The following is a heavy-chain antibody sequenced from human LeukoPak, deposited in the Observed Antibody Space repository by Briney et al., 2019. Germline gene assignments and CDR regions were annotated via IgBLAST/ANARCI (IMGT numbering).Heavy chain of an antibody. V-gene: IGHV1-18*01. D-gene: IGHD2-2*01. CDR3: ARGSDIVVVPAASDY. Sequence: ASVKVSCKASGYTFTSYGISWVRQAPGQGLEWMGWIGAYNGNTNYAQKLQGRVTMTTDTSTSTAYMELRSLRSDDTAVYYCARGSDIVVVPAASDYWGQGTLVTVSS. CDR2: IGAYNGNT. J-gene: IGHJ4*02. CDR1: GYTFTSYG.